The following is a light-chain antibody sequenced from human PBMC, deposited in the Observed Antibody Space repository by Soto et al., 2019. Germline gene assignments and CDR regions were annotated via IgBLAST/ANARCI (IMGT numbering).Light chain of an antibody. CDR2: AAS. J-gene: IGKJ4*01. CDR1: QGIRHY. Sequence: AIQMTQSPSSLSASVGDRVTITCRASQGIRHYLGWYQQKPGKAPKLLIYAASSLQSGVQSRFSGSRSGTDFTLTISSLQPEDFAHYYCLQDSNYPLTFGGGTKVEIK. V-gene: IGKV1-6*01. CDR3: LQDSNYPLT.